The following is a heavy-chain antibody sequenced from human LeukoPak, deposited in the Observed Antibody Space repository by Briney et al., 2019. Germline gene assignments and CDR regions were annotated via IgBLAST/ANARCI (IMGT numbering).Heavy chain of an antibody. D-gene: IGHD3-22*01. J-gene: IGHJ5*02. Sequence: AGGSLRLSCAASGFTFSSYAMSWVRQAPGKGLEWVSAISGSGGSTYYADSVKGRFTISRDNSKNTLYLQMNSLRAEDAAVYYCARVHDYYDSSGYPAIYNWFDPWGQGTLVTVSS. V-gene: IGHV3-23*01. CDR2: ISGSGGST. CDR1: GFTFSSYA. CDR3: ARVHDYYDSSGYPAIYNWFDP.